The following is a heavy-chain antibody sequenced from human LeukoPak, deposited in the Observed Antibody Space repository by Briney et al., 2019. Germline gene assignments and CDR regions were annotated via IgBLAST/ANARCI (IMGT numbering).Heavy chain of an antibody. J-gene: IGHJ4*02. CDR2: IYTSGST. Sequence: SETLSLTCTVSGGSISSYYWSWIRQPAGEGLEWIGRIYTSGSTNYNPSLKSRVTMSVDTSKNQFSLKLSSVTAADTAVYYCARGPAKEGTKYYFDYWGQGTLVTVSS. CDR3: ARGPAKEGTKYYFDY. D-gene: IGHD1-7*01. CDR1: GGSISSYY. V-gene: IGHV4-4*07.